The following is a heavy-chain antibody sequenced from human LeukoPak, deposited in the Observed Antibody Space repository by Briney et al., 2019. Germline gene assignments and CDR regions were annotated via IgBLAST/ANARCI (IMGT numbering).Heavy chain of an antibody. CDR3: ARAYYDSSGVDL. CDR2: MHPNSGNT. Sequence: ASVQVSCKASGYTFTNYDINWVRQAPGQGLEWMGWMHPNSGNTGYAQKFQDRVTMTRNTSIRTAYMELSSLRSEDTAVYYCARAYYDSSGVDLWGRGTLVTVSS. CDR1: GYTFTNYD. D-gene: IGHD3-22*01. J-gene: IGHJ2*01. V-gene: IGHV1-8*01.